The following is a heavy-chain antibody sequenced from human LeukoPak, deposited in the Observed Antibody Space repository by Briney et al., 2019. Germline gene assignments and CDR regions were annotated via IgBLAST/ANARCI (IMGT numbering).Heavy chain of an antibody. CDR1: GFTVSSNY. D-gene: IGHD6-6*01. CDR3: ARDRIAARNPETNWFDP. CDR2: IKQDGSEK. Sequence: PGGSLRLSCAASGFTVSSNYMSWVRQAPGKGLEWVANIKQDGSEKYYVDSVKGRFTISRDNAKNSLYLQMNSLRAEDTAVYYCARDRIAARNPETNWFDPWGQGTLVTVSS. J-gene: IGHJ5*02. V-gene: IGHV3-7*01.